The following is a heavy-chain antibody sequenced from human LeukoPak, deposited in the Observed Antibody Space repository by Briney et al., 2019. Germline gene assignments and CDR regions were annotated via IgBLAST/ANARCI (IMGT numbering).Heavy chain of an antibody. D-gene: IGHD6-19*01. V-gene: IGHV3-23*01. CDR1: GFTFNNYA. J-gene: IGHJ4*02. Sequence: GGSLRLSCAASGFTFNNYAMSWVRQAPGKGLEWVSTVNDGGGYTYYADSVKGRFTISRDNSKNTLFLQINSLGAEDTALYYCAKALAGLFDYWGQGTLVTVSS. CDR2: VNDGGGYT. CDR3: AKALAGLFDY.